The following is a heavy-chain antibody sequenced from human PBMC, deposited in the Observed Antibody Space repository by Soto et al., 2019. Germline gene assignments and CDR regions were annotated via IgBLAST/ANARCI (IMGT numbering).Heavy chain of an antibody. V-gene: IGHV4-39*01. CDR3: ARPEGWLEGTHYFDY. CDR1: GGSISSSSYY. J-gene: IGHJ4*02. D-gene: IGHD5-12*01. Sequence: LSETLSLTCTVSGGSISSSSYYWGWIRQPPGKGLEWIGSIYYSGSTYYNPSLKSRVTISVDTSKNQFSLKLSSVTAADTAVYYCARPEGWLEGTHYFDYWGQGTLVTVSS. CDR2: IYYSGST.